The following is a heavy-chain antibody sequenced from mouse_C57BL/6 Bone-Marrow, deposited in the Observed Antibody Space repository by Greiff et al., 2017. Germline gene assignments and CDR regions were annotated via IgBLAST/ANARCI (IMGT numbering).Heavy chain of an antibody. J-gene: IGHJ2*01. CDR2: ISSGGSYT. V-gene: IGHV5-6*01. CDR3: ARHRYYGRYYFDY. Sequence: EVQVVESGGDLVKPGGSLKLSCAASGFTFSSYGMSWVRQTPDKRLEWVATISSGGSYTYYPDSVKGRFTISRDNAKNTLYLQMSSLKSEDTAMYYCARHRYYGRYYFDYWGQGATLTVSS. D-gene: IGHD1-1*01. CDR1: GFTFSSYG.